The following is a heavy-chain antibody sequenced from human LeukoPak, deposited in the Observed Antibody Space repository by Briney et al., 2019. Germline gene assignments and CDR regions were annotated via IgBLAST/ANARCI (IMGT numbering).Heavy chain of an antibody. CDR2: ISWNSGSI. J-gene: IGHJ4*02. Sequence: PGRSLRLSCAASGFTFDDYAMHWVRQAPGKGLEWVSGISWNSGSIGYADSVKGRFTISRDNAKNSLYLQMNSLRAEDTALYYCAKDIGGTALDYWGQGTPVTVSS. D-gene: IGHD3-16*01. CDR3: AKDIGGTALDY. V-gene: IGHV3-9*01. CDR1: GFTFDDYA.